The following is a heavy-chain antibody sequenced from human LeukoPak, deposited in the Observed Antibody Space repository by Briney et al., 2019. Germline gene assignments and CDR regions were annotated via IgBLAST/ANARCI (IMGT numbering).Heavy chain of an antibody. CDR1: GASLSSSTYY. D-gene: IGHD6-13*01. CDR3: ARHAGGIATAGTRPFDY. V-gene: IGHV4-39*01. J-gene: IGHJ4*02. Sequence: PWETLSLTCTVSGASLSSSTYYWGWIRQPPGKGLEWIGSIYYGGGTYYNPSLKSRVTMSVDTSKKQFSLKLSSVTAADTAVYYCARHAGGIATAGTRPFDYWGQGTLVPVSS. CDR2: IYYGGGT.